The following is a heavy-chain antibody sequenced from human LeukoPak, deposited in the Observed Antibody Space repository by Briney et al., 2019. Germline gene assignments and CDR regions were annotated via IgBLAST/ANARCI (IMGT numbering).Heavy chain of an antibody. CDR3: ARRFDY. V-gene: IGHV3-66*01. J-gene: IGHJ4*02. CDR1: GFIVSSND. Sequence: EGSPRLSCVASGFIVSSNDMSWVRQAPGKGLEWVSVIYTGGTTYYADSVKGRFTISRDNAKNSLYLQMNSLRAEDTAVYYCARRFDYWGQGTVGSVSS. CDR2: IYTGGTT.